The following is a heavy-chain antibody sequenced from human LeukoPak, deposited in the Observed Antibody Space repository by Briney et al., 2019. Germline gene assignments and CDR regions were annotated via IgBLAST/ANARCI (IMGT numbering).Heavy chain of an antibody. D-gene: IGHD6-13*01. J-gene: IGHJ4*02. CDR3: ARGTIAAAGYYYFDY. Sequence: PGGSLRLSCAASGCTFSSYWMSWVRQAPRKGLEWVGNIKQDDSEKYNVDSVKGRFTISRDNAENSLYLQMNSLRAEDTAVYYCARGTIAAAGYYYFDYWGQGTQVTVSS. V-gene: IGHV3-7*04. CDR2: IKQDDSEK. CDR1: GCTFSSYW.